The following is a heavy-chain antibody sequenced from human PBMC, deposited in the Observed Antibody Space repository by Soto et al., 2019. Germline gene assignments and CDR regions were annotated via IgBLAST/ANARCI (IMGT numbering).Heavy chain of an antibody. CDR1: GYTFTSYG. V-gene: IGHV1-18*01. CDR3: ARVIAAAANFDY. D-gene: IGHD6-13*01. Sequence: QVQLVQSGAEVKKPGASVKVSCKASGYTFTSYGLSWVRQAPGQGLEWMGWISAYNRNSHYAQKLQGRVTMTTDTSTSTAYMELRCLRSDDTAVYYCARVIAAAANFDYWGQGSLVTVSS. CDR2: ISAYNRNS. J-gene: IGHJ4*02.